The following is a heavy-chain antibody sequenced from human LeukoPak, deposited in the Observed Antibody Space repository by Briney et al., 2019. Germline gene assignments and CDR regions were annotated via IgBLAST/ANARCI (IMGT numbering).Heavy chain of an antibody. CDR2: IYPGDSDT. D-gene: IGHD3-22*01. J-gene: IGHJ5*02. CDR3: ARGASGDYYDSRGYYYWFDP. CDR1: GYSFTSYW. Sequence: GESLKISCKGSGYSFTSYWIGWVRQMPGKGLEWMGIIYPGDSDTRYSPSFQGQVTISADKSISTAYLQWSSLKASDTAMYYCARGASGDYYDSRGYYYWFDPWGQGTLVTVSS. V-gene: IGHV5-51*01.